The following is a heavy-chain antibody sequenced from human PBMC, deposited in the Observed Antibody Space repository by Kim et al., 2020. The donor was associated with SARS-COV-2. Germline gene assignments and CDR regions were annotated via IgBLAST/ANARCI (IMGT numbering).Heavy chain of an antibody. D-gene: IGHD5-12*01. J-gene: IGHJ6*02. Sequence: GGSLRLSCAASGFTFSSYGMHWVRQAPGKGLEWVAVIWYDGSNKYYADSVKGRFTISRDNSKNTLYLQMNSLRAEDTAVYYCAKEVRGPPRRYSGYEIHYGMDVWGQGTTVTVSS. CDR1: GFTFSSYG. CDR2: IWYDGSNK. CDR3: AKEVRGPPRRYSGYEIHYGMDV. V-gene: IGHV3-33*06.